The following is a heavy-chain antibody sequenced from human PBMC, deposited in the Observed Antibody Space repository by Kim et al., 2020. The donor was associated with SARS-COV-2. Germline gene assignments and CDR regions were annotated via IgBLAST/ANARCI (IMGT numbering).Heavy chain of an antibody. V-gene: IGHV4-34*01. Sequence: SRVTISVDTSKNQFSRKLSSVTAADTAVYYCARPMRRGYSRQYYYYGMDVWGQGTTVTVSS. D-gene: IGHD5-18*01. CDR3: ARPMRRGYSRQYYYYGMDV. J-gene: IGHJ6*02.